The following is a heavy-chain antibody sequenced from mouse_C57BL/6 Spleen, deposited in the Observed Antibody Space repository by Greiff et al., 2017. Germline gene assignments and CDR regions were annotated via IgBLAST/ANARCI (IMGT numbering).Heavy chain of an antibody. D-gene: IGHD1-1*01. J-gene: IGHJ3*01. Sequence: DVMLVESGEGLVKPGGSLKLSCAASGFTFSSYAMSWVRQTPEKRLGGVAYISSGGDSIYYADTVKGGFTISRDNARNTLYLQMSSLKSEDTAMYYCTRDDDYGSSYFFAYWGQGTLVTVSA. CDR1: GFTFSSYA. CDR2: ISSGGDSI. V-gene: IGHV5-9-1*02. CDR3: TRDDDYGSSYFFAY.